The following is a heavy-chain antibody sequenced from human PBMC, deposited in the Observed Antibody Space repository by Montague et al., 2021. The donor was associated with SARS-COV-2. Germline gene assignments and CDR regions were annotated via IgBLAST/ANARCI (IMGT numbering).Heavy chain of an antibody. Sequence: CAISGDSVSSNIAAWNWIRQSPSRGLEWLGRTYYRSKWYNDCAVSVRSRVTICPDTSKNQFSLQLNSVTPEDTAVYYCTQERGPGRTTWHYFDYWGQGTLVTVSS. CDR1: GDSVSSNIAA. CDR2: TYYRSKWYN. CDR3: TQERGPGRTTWHYFDY. J-gene: IGHJ4*02. V-gene: IGHV6-1*01. D-gene: IGHD1-14*01.